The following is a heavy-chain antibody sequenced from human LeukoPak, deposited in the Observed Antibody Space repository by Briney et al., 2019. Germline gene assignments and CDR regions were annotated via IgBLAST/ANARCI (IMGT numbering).Heavy chain of an antibody. D-gene: IGHD5-24*01. CDR3: AREDGDAFDI. Sequence: GGSLRLSCIASGFIFSSYEIVWVRRAPGKGVEWVSYIGSSGGSRYYADSVKGRFTTSRDNAKNSLYLQMNSLRAEDTAVYYCAREDGDAFDIWGQGTMVTVSS. J-gene: IGHJ3*02. CDR1: GFIFSSYE. CDR2: IGSSGGSR. V-gene: IGHV3-48*03.